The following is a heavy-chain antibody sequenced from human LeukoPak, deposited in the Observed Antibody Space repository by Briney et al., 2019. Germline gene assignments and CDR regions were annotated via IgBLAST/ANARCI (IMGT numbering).Heavy chain of an antibody. Sequence: AGGSLRLSCAASGFTFSDYYMSWIRQAPGKGLEWVSYISSSGSTIYYADSVKGRFTISRDNTKNSLYLQMNSLRAEDTAVYYCARQAVFDYFDYWGQGTLVTASS. V-gene: IGHV3-11*04. J-gene: IGHJ4*02. D-gene: IGHD3-10*01. CDR1: GFTFSDYY. CDR2: ISSSGSTI. CDR3: ARQAVFDYFDY.